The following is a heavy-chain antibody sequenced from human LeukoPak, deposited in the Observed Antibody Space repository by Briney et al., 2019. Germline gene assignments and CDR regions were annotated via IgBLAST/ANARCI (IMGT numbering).Heavy chain of an antibody. Sequence: ASVKVSCKASGYTFTGYYMHWVRQAPGQGLEWMGWINTNTGNPTYAQGFTGRFVFSLDTSVSTAYLQISSLKAEDTAVYYCARDALEMATTGVFGYWGQGTLVTVSS. CDR1: GYTFTGYY. CDR2: INTNTGNP. D-gene: IGHD5-24*01. V-gene: IGHV7-4-1*02. J-gene: IGHJ4*02. CDR3: ARDALEMATTGVFGY.